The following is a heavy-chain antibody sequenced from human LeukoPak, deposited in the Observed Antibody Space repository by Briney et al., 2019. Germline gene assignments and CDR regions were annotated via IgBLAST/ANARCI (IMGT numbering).Heavy chain of an antibody. CDR1: GGSISSSSYY. D-gene: IGHD2-15*01. J-gene: IGHJ4*02. CDR3: ARVEVGPHITAVLFDY. Sequence: SETLSLTCTVSGGSISSSSYYWGWIRQPPGKGLEWIGSIYYSGSTYYNPSLKSRVTISVDTSKNQFSLKLSSVTAADTAVYYCARVEVGPHITAVLFDYWGQGTLVTVSS. V-gene: IGHV4-39*01. CDR2: IYYSGST.